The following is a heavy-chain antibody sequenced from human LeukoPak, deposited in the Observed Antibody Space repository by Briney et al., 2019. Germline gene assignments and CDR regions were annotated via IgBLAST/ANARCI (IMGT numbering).Heavy chain of an antibody. CDR3: ASSRPAATLGYWFDP. CDR2: ISSSGSTI. D-gene: IGHD2-2*01. CDR1: GFTFSDYY. J-gene: IGHJ5*02. Sequence: GGSLRLSCAASGFTFSDYYMSWIRQAPGKGLEWVSYISSSGSTIYYADSVKGRFTISRDNAKNSLYLQMNSLRAEDTAVYYCASSRPAATLGYWFDPWGQGTLVTVSS. V-gene: IGHV3-11*01.